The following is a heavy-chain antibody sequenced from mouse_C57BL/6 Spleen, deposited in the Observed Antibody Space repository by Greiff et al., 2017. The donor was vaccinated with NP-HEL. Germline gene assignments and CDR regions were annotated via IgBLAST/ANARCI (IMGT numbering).Heavy chain of an antibody. CDR3: ARVTMVTTWDWAMDY. Sequence: QVQLKESGPGLVAPSQSLSITCTVSGFSLTSYGVDWVRQSPGKGLEWLGVIWGVGSTKYNSALKSRLSISKDKSNSQVFLKMNSLQTDDTAMYYCARVTMVTTWDWAMDYWGQGTSVTVSS. V-gene: IGHV2-6*01. CDR2: IWGVGST. CDR1: GFSLTSYG. D-gene: IGHD2-2*01. J-gene: IGHJ4*01.